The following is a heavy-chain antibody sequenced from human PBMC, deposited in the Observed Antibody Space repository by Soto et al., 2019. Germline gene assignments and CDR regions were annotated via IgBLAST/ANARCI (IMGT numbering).Heavy chain of an antibody. V-gene: IGHV3-49*04. CDR2: IRSKAYGGTT. J-gene: IGHJ6*02. D-gene: IGHD2-2*02. Sequence: GSLRLSCTASGFTFGDYAMSGVRQAPGKGLEWVGFIRSKAYGGTTEYAASVKGRFTISRDDSKSIAYLQMNSLKTEDTAVYYCTRDSLSSTSCYTGGQAPECYYYGMDVWGQGTTVTVSS. CDR3: TRDSLSSTSCYTGGQAPECYYYGMDV. CDR1: GFTFGDYA.